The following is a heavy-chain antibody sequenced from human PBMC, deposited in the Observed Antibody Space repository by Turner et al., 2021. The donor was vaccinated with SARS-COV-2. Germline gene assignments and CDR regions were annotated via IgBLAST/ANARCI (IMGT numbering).Heavy chain of an antibody. Sequence: EVQLVASGGGLVQPGGSLRLSCAASGFTVSSNYMSWVRQAPGKGLEWVSVIYSGGSTYYADSVKGRFTISRDNSKNTLYLQMNSLRAEDTAVYYCARGNSSGWSYYFDYWGQGTLVTVSS. CDR2: IYSGGST. J-gene: IGHJ4*02. D-gene: IGHD6-19*01. CDR1: GFTVSSNY. CDR3: ARGNSSGWSYYFDY. V-gene: IGHV3-66*01.